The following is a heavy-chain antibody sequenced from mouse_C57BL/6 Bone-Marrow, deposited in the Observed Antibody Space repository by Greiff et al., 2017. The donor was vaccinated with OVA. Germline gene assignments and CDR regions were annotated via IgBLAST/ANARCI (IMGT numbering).Heavy chain of an antibody. CDR1: GYTFTDYE. CDR3: TIVITTVVAPYWYFDV. V-gene: IGHV1-15*01. Sequence: VHLVESGAELVRPGASVTLSCKASGYTFTDYEMHWVKQTPVHGLEWIGAIDPETGGTAYNQKFKGKAILTADKSSSTAYMELRSLTSEDSAVYYCTIVITTVVAPYWYFDVWGTGTTVTVSS. D-gene: IGHD1-1*01. J-gene: IGHJ1*03. CDR2: IDPETGGT.